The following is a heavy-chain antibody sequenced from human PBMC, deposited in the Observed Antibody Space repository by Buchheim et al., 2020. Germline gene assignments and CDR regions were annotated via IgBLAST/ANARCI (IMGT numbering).Heavy chain of an antibody. CDR1: GFTFSSYA. V-gene: IGHV3-30*04. J-gene: IGHJ4*02. CDR3: ARVPLTYYYDSSGYYYAPDY. CDR2: ISYDGSNK. Sequence: QVQLVESGGGVVQPGRSLRLSCAASGFTFSSYAMHWVRQAPGKGLEWVAVISYDGSNKYYADSVKGRFTISRENSKNTLYLQMNSLRAEDTAVYYCARVPLTYYYDSSGYYYAPDYWGQGTL. D-gene: IGHD3-22*01.